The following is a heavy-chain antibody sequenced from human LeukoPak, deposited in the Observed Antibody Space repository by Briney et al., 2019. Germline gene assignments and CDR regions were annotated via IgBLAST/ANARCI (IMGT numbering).Heavy chain of an antibody. J-gene: IGHJ3*02. V-gene: IGHV4-39*01. D-gene: IGHD3-3*01. CDR3: ASPRITIFGDDAFDI. CDR1: GGSISSSSYY. Sequence: PSETLSLTCTVSGGSISSSSYYWGWIRQPPGKGLEWIGSIYYSGSTYYNPSLKSRVTISVDTSKNQFSLKLSSVTAADTAVYYCASPRITIFGDDAFDIWGQGTMVTVSS. CDR2: IYYSGST.